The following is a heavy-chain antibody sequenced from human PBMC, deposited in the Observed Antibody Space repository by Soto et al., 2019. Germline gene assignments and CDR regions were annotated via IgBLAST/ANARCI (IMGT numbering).Heavy chain of an antibody. V-gene: IGHV3-30*18. Sequence: ESGGGVVQPGESLRLSCAASVFIFSTYGMHWVRQAPGKGLEWVALISYDGSKKDYADSVKGRLTISRDNIDNMMYLQMNSLRAEDTAVYYCAKDRSYDFGSGRSREYYYGLDIWGQGTAVIVSS. CDR3: AKDRSYDFGSGRSREYYYGLDI. D-gene: IGHD3-10*01. CDR1: VFIFSTYG. J-gene: IGHJ6*02. CDR2: ISYDGSKK.